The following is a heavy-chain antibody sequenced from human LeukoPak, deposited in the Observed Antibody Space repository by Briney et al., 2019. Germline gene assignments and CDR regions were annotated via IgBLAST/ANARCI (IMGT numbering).Heavy chain of an antibody. V-gene: IGHV1-18*01. Sequence: ASVKVSCKASGYTFTSYGISWVRQAPGQGLEWMGWISAYNGDTNYAQKLQGRVTMTTDTSTSTAYMELRSLRSDDTAVYYCARVRGYYDSSGPRDYWGQGTLVTVSS. D-gene: IGHD3-22*01. CDR2: ISAYNGDT. CDR1: GYTFTSYG. J-gene: IGHJ4*02. CDR3: ARVRGYYDSSGPRDY.